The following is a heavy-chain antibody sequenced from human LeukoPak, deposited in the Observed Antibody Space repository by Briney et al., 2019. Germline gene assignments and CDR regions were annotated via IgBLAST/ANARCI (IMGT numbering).Heavy chain of an antibody. CDR2: ISSSGSTI. Sequence: GGSLRLSRAASGFTFSSYEMNWVRQAPGKGLEWVSYISSSGSTIYYADSVKGRFTISRDNAKNSLYLQMNSLRAEDTAVYYCARGPTMKMDVWGKGTTVTVSS. D-gene: IGHD3-22*01. CDR3: ARGPTMKMDV. CDR1: GFTFSSYE. V-gene: IGHV3-48*03. J-gene: IGHJ6*04.